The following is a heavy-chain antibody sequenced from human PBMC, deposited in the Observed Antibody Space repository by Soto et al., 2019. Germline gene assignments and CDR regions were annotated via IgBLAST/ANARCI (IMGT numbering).Heavy chain of an antibody. Sequence: GGSLRLSCEASGFVFTNFWMHWVRHVPGKGLVWVARIDTSGHSTNYAESVKGRFTISRDNAKNTVSLQMNSLRVEDTGVYYCAKDSWYFDLWGQGSQVTVSS. D-gene: IGHD6-13*01. CDR2: IDTSGHST. CDR1: GFVFTNFW. V-gene: IGHV3-74*01. J-gene: IGHJ4*02. CDR3: AKDSWYFDL.